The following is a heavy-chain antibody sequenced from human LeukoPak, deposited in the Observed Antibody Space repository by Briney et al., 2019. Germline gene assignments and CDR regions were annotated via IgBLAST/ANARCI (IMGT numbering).Heavy chain of an antibody. Sequence: SETLSLTCTVSGGSISSGGYYWSWIRQPPGKGLEWIGYIYHSGSTYYNPSLKSRVTISVDTSKNQFSLKLSSVTAADTAVYYCARDGSSWGFDYWGQGTLVTVSS. CDR2: IYHSGST. CDR1: GGSISSGGYY. D-gene: IGHD6-13*01. CDR3: ARDGSSWGFDY. V-gene: IGHV4-30-2*01. J-gene: IGHJ4*02.